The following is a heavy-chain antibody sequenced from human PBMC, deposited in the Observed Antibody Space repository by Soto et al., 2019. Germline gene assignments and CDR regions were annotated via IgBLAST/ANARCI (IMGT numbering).Heavy chain of an antibody. V-gene: IGHV4-4*02. CDR2: IYPSGNA. CDR3: ARDTHGGGGG. CDR1: GGSITNNNW. D-gene: IGHD3-16*01. Sequence: QLQVQVSGPGQVKPSGTLSLTCVVSGGSITNNNWWSWVRQSPGKGLEWIGEIYPSGNANYNPSLKSRVAMSVAKPKNHLSLGLSAVTAADTAVFYGARDTHGGGGGGGQGMLVTVSS. J-gene: IGHJ4*02.